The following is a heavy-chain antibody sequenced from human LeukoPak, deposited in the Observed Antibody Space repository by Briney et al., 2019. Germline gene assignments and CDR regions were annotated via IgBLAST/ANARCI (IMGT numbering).Heavy chain of an antibody. V-gene: IGHV3-7*01. Sequence: GGSLRHSCAASGFTFINYLMSWVRQAPGKGLEWLANINQDGSEIYYVDSVKGRFTISIDNGQNTLYLQINSLRADDTAVYYCARDQGSMIVVRTTNCYFDLEGRGTVVTVSS. CDR1: GFTFINYL. CDR2: INQDGSEI. J-gene: IGHJ2*01. CDR3: ARDQGSMIVVRTTNCYFDL. D-gene: IGHD3-22*01.